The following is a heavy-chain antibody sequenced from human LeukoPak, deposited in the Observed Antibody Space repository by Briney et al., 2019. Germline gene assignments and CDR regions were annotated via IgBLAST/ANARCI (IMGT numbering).Heavy chain of an antibody. CDR2: INLNGGET. CDR1: GFTFSNYG. V-gene: IGHV3-23*01. D-gene: IGHD6-19*01. CDR3: ERDPSEYEYNRGWYRDF. J-gene: IGHJ4*02. Sequence: GGSLTLSWEASGFTFSNYGMAWFRQAPGKGLEWVSTINLNGGETHYADSVKGRFTISRDNSKSTLALRMSSLRVEDTAVYYCERDPSEYEYNRGWYRDFWGQGSQVIVSS.